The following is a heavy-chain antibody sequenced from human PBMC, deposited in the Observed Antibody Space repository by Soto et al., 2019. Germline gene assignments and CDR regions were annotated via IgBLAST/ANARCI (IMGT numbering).Heavy chain of an antibody. CDR2: FFIGGNT. D-gene: IGHD6-13*01. J-gene: IGHJ5*02. CDR1: GGSMSSSSTYY. V-gene: IGHV4-39*01. CDR3: ARSSAWYSNWFDP. Sequence: SETLSLTCTVSGGSMSSSSTYYWGWMRQPPGKGLEWIASFFIGGNTYYNPSVKSRVTISVDTSKNQFSLKLSSVTAADTAVYYCARSSAWYSNWFDPWGQGTLVTVSS.